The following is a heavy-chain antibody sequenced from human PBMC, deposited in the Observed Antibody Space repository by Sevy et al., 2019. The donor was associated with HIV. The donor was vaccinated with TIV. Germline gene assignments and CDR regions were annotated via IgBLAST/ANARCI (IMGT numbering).Heavy chain of an antibody. J-gene: IGHJ6*02. CDR2: ISWNSVSL. CDR1: GFSFGDYA. V-gene: IGHV3-9*01. CDR3: ANDNRPATMSNSSYYYYYGMDV. Sequence: GGSLRLSCAASGFSFGDYAMHWVRQAPGKGLEWVSGISWNSVSLDYADSVKGRFTISRDNAKNSLFVQMNRLRSEDTALYYCANDNRPATMSNSSYYYYYGMDVWGQGTTVTVSS. D-gene: IGHD6-6*01.